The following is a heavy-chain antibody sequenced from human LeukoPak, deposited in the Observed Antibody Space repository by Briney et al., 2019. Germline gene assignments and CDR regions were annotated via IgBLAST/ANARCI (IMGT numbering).Heavy chain of an antibody. Sequence: SETLSLTCTVSGGSINSYYWSWIRQPPGKGLEWIGYISYSGSTNYNPSLKSRVTISVDTSKNQFSLKLSSVTAADTAVYYCARQDYDFWSGYSGYYYGMDVWGQGTTVTVSS. J-gene: IGHJ6*02. CDR1: GGSINSYY. CDR2: ISYSGST. CDR3: ARQDYDFWSGYSGYYYGMDV. V-gene: IGHV4-59*08. D-gene: IGHD3-3*01.